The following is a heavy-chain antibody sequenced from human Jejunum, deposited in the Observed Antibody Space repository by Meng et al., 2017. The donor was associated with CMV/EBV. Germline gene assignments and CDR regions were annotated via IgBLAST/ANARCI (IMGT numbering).Heavy chain of an antibody. J-gene: IGHJ4*02. V-gene: IGHV1-18*01. CDR1: GYRFTSFG. D-gene: IGHD4-11*01. CDR3: AKDRQDYTIRGFDY. CDR2: ISVHDGKT. Sequence: GYRFTSFGIGWVRQAPGQGLEWMGWISVHDGKTDYEQKFQGRVTMTTDTSTTTAYMELRGLRSDDTAVYYCAKDRQDYTIRGFDYWGQGTLVTVSS.